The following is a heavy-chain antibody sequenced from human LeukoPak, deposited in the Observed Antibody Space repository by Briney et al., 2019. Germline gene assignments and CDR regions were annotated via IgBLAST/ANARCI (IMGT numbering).Heavy chain of an antibody. CDR2: ISSTSGYI. V-gene: IGHV3-21*01. CDR3: ARENGDYADAFDI. CDR1: GFTFTNYR. J-gene: IGHJ3*02. D-gene: IGHD4-17*01. Sequence: GGSLRLSCAASGFTFTNYRMTWVRQAPGKGLEGVSSISSTSGYIFYADSVQGRFTISRDNAKSSLYLQMNSLRAEDTAVYYCARENGDYADAFDIWGQGTMVTVSS.